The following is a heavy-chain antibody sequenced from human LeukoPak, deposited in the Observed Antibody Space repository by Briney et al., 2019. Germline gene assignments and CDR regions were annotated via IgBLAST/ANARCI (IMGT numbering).Heavy chain of an antibody. CDR3: ASESGYSNAFDI. CDR2: INPNSGGT. Sequence: GASVKVSCKASGGTFSSYAISWVRQAPGQGLEWMGWINPNSGGTNYAQKFQGWVNMTRDTSISTAYMELSRLRSDDTAVYYCASESGYSNAFDISGQGTMVTVSS. CDR1: GGTFSSYA. D-gene: IGHD6-13*01. J-gene: IGHJ3*02. V-gene: IGHV1-2*04.